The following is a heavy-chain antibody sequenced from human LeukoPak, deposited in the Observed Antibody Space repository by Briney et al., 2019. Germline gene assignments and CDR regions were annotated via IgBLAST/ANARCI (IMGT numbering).Heavy chain of an antibody. CDR2: IYYSGST. D-gene: IGHD2-2*01. CDR1: GYSISSGYY. CDR3: ARRCSSTSCQDAFDI. V-gene: IGHV4-38-2*01. Sequence: SETLSLTCAVSGYSISSGYYWGWIRQPPGKGLEWIGSIYYSGSTYYNPSLKSRVTISVDTSKNQFSLKLSSVTAADTAVYYCARRCSSTSCQDAFDIWGQGTMVTVSS. J-gene: IGHJ3*02.